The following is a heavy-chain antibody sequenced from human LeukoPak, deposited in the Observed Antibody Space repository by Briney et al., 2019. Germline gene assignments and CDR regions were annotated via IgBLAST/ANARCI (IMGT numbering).Heavy chain of an antibody. D-gene: IGHD6-25*01. CDR2: IKPDGSAT. J-gene: IGHJ5*02. Sequence: GGSLRLTCAASGFSFSNFWMSWVRQAPGKGLEWVANIKPDGSATNYVDSVKGRFTISRDNAKNSLDLQMNSLRAEDTAVYYCARGGGSPSWGQGTLVTVSS. CDR1: GFSFSNFW. CDR3: ARGGGSPS. V-gene: IGHV3-7*01.